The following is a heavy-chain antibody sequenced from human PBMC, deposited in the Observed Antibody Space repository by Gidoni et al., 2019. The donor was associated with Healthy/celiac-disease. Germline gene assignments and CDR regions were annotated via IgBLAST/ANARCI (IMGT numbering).Heavy chain of an antibody. Sequence: EVQLVESGGGLVKPGGSLRLSCAASGFTFSSYSMKWDRQAPGKGLEWVSSISSSSSYIYYADSVKGRFTISRDNAKNSLYLQMNSLRAEDTAVYYCAREDRVGATPFDYWGQGTLVTVSS. CDR1: GFTFSSYS. J-gene: IGHJ4*02. CDR3: AREDRVGATPFDY. D-gene: IGHD1-26*01. CDR2: ISSSSSYI. V-gene: IGHV3-21*01.